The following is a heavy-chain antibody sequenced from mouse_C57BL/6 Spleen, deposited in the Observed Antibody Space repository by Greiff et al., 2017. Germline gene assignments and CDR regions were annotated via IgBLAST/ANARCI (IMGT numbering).Heavy chain of an antibody. Sequence: VQLQQSGAELVRPGASVKLSCTASGFNIKDDYMHWVKQRPEQGLEWIGWIDPENGDTEYASKFQGKATITADPSSNTAYLQLSSLTSEDTAVYYCTTSTVAYYYAMDYWGQGTSVTVAS. CDR3: TTSTVAYYYAMDY. J-gene: IGHJ4*01. V-gene: IGHV14-4*01. CDR1: GFNIKDDY. CDR2: IDPENGDT. D-gene: IGHD1-1*01.